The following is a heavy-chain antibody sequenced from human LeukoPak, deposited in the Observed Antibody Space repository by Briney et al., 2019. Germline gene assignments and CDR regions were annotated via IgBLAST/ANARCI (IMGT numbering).Heavy chain of an antibody. Sequence: GASVKVSCKASGYTFTGYYMHWMRQAPGQGLEWMGRINPNSGGTNYAQKFQGRVTMTRDTSISTAYMELSRLRSDGTAVYYCARARGLIAAAGPNWFDPWGQGTLVTVSS. CDR3: ARARGLIAAAGPNWFDP. CDR2: INPNSGGT. V-gene: IGHV1-2*06. D-gene: IGHD6-13*01. CDR1: GYTFTGYY. J-gene: IGHJ5*02.